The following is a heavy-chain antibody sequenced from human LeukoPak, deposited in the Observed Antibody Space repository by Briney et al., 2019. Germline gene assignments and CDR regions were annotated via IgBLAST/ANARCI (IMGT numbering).Heavy chain of an antibody. V-gene: IGHV3-48*03. CDR1: GFTFSSYE. J-gene: IGHJ3*02. CDR2: ISSSGSTI. Sequence: PGGSLRLSCAASGFTFSSYEMNWVRQAPGKGLEWVSYISSSGSTIYYADSVKCRFTISRDNAKNSLYLQMNSLRAEDTAVYYCARGVYYDILTGYSDDAFDIWGQGTMVTVSS. CDR3: ARGVYYDILTGYSDDAFDI. D-gene: IGHD3-9*01.